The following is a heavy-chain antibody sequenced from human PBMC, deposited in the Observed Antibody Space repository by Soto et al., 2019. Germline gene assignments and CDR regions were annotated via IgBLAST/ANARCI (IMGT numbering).Heavy chain of an antibody. CDR2: LKGDGSGI. V-gene: IGHV3-74*01. D-gene: IGHD5-12*01. J-gene: IGHJ4*02. Sequence: EVQLVESGGGLVQPGGSLRLSCVASGFDFSTYWMHWVRQTPGKGLVWVSRLKGDGSGISYADSVQGRFTISRDNAKNTLYLQMNSLRAEDTAVYYCARGLGYAPLWGKGTLVTVSS. CDR1: GFDFSTYW. CDR3: ARGLGYAPL.